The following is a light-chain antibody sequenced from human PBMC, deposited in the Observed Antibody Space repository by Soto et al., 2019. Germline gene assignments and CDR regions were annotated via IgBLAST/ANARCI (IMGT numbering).Light chain of an antibody. Sequence: DIQMTQSPSSLSASAGDRVTITCRTSQSISSYLNWYQQKPGKAPKLLIYGASSLQSGVPSRFSGSGSGTDFTLTISSLQPEDFATYYCQQSYSTPPLTFGGGTKVEIK. V-gene: IGKV1-39*01. CDR2: GAS. CDR1: QSISSY. CDR3: QQSYSTPPLT. J-gene: IGKJ4*01.